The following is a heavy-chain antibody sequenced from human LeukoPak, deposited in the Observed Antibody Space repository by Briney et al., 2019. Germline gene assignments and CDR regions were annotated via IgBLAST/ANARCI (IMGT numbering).Heavy chain of an antibody. V-gene: IGHV3-11*04. Sequence: LSLTCTVSGGSISSSYYYWGWIRQPPGKGLEWVSYISRSGSTIYYADSVKGRFTISRDNAKNSLYLQMNSLRAEDTAVYYCATGDHFDYWGQGTLVTVSS. CDR3: ATGDHFDY. J-gene: IGHJ4*02. CDR1: GGSISSSYYY. CDR2: ISRSGSTI. D-gene: IGHD7-27*01.